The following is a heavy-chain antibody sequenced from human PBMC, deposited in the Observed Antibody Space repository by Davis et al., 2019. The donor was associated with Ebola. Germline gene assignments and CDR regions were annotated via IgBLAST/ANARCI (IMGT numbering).Heavy chain of an antibody. CDR2: IYYSGST. D-gene: IGHD3-22*01. V-gene: IGHV4-39*01. CDR1: GGSISNSDFNY. J-gene: IGHJ4*02. CDR3: ARHGDGNMIVVVWNFDY. Sequence: MPSETLSLTCTVSGGSISNSDFNYWGWIRQPPGKGLEWIGSIYYSGSTYYKPSLKSRVTISVDTSKNQFSLKLSSVTAADTAVYYCARHGDGNMIVVVWNFDYWGQGTLVTVSS.